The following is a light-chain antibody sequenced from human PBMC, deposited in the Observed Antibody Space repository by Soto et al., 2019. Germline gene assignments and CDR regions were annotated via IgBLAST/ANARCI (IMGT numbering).Light chain of an antibody. J-gene: IGKJ1*01. CDR2: GAS. Sequence: EIVMTQSPATLSVSPGERATLSCRASQSVSSNLAWYQQKPGQAPRLLICGASNRATGIPARFSGSGSGTDFTLTISSLEPEDFAVYYCQQRSNWLTFGQGSKVDIK. CDR1: QSVSSN. CDR3: QQRSNWLT. V-gene: IGKV3-11*01.